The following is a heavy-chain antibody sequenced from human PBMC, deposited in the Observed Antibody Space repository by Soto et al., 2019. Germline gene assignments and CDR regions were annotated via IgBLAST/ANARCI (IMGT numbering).Heavy chain of an antibody. J-gene: IGHJ4*02. CDR1: GFTFSSYA. Sequence: QVQLVESGGGVVQPGRSLRLSCAASGFTFSSYAMHWVRQAPGKGLEWVAVISYDGSNKYYADSVKGRFTISRDNSKNTLSLQMNSLRAEDTAVYYWAREEDYVWGSYRFPDYWGQGTLVTVSS. V-gene: IGHV3-30-3*01. D-gene: IGHD3-16*02. CDR2: ISYDGSNK. CDR3: AREEDYVWGSYRFPDY.